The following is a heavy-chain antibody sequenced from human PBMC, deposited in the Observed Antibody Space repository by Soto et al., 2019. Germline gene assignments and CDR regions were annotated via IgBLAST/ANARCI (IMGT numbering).Heavy chain of an antibody. Sequence: SSETLSLTCTVSGGSISSSSYYWGWIRQPPGKGLEWIGSIYYSWSTYYNPSLKSRVTISVDTSKNQFSLKLSSVTAADTAVYYCATSPWRGYSRYDSAYWGQGXLVTVSS. CDR2: IYYSWST. J-gene: IGHJ4*02. CDR1: GGSISSSSYY. V-gene: IGHV4-39*01. D-gene: IGHD5-12*01. CDR3: ATSPWRGYSRYDSAY.